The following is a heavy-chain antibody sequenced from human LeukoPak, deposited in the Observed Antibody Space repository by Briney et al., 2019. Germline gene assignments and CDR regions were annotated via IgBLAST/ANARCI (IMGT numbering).Heavy chain of an antibody. CDR1: GFTFHHYA. V-gene: IGHV3-9*01. J-gene: IGHJ4*02. Sequence: PGRSLRLSCAASGFTFHHYAIHWVRQVPGKGLEWVSGISWNSAYIGYADSVKGRFTISRDNGKNSVYLQMNSLRAEDTALYYCAKDKAPLYSGYDWDLDFWGQGTMVTVSS. CDR3: AKDKAPLYSGYDWDLDF. D-gene: IGHD5-12*01. CDR2: ISWNSAYI.